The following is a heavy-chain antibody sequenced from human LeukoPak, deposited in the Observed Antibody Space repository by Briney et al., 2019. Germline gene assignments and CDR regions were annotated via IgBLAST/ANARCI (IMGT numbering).Heavy chain of an antibody. CDR1: GFTFSSYA. V-gene: IGHV3-64D*06. Sequence: GGSLRLSCSASGFTFSSYAMHWVRQAPGKGLEYVSAISSNGGSTYYADSVKGRFTISRDNSKNTLYLQMSSLRAEDTAVYYCVKDGGAAGSGWRFDYWGQGTQVTVSS. D-gene: IGHD6-19*01. J-gene: IGHJ4*02. CDR2: ISSNGGST. CDR3: VKDGGAAGSGWRFDY.